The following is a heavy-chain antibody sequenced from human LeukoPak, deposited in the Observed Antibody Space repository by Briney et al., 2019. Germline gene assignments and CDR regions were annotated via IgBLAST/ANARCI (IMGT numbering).Heavy chain of an antibody. Sequence: SETLSLTCTVSGGSITSYYWSWIRQPPGKGLEWIGHFYYTGSTNYSPSLKSRVTISAETSRNQFSLRLNSVTAADTAVYYCARAPPDGGNSGLYYWGQGTLVTVSS. J-gene: IGHJ4*02. D-gene: IGHD4-23*01. V-gene: IGHV4-59*12. CDR2: FYYTGST. CDR3: ARAPPDGGNSGLYY. CDR1: GGSITSYY.